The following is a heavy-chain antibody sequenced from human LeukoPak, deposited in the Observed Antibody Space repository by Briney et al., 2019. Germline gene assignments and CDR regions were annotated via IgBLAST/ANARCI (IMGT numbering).Heavy chain of an antibody. CDR1: GFTFSSYG. Sequence: PGGSLRLSCAASGFTFSSYGMHWVRQAPGKGLEWVAVIWYDGSNKYYADSVKGRFTISRDNSKNTLYLQMNSLRAEDTAVYYCARNGGSGGSRRKGMDVWGQGTTVTVSS. D-gene: IGHD2-15*01. CDR3: ARNGGSGGSRRKGMDV. J-gene: IGHJ6*02. CDR2: IWYDGSNK. V-gene: IGHV3-33*01.